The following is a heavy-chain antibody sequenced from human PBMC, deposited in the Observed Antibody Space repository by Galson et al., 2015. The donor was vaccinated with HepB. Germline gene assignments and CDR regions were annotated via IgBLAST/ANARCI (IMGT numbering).Heavy chain of an antibody. J-gene: IGHJ4*02. CDR2: ISYDGSNK. CDR1: GFTFSSYA. V-gene: IGHV3-30-3*01. CDR3: ARDKSLRD. Sequence: SLRLSCAASGFTFSSYALHWVRQAPGKGLEWVAVISYDGSNKYYADSVKGRFTISRDNSKNTLYLQMNSLRVEDTAVYYCARDKSLRDWGQGTLVTVSS. D-gene: IGHD4-17*01.